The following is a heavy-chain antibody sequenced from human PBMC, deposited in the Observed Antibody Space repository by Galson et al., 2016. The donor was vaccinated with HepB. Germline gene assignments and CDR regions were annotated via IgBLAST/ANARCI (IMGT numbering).Heavy chain of an antibody. CDR2: ISPYDGKT. CDR1: GYTFTSYG. Sequence: SVKVSCKASGYTFTSYGVNWVRQAPGQGLEWMGWISPYDGKTKYAQKLQGRVTVTTDTSTSTAYLELRSLRSDDTAVYYCATNMLRGLMYHYYAMDVWGQGTTVTVSS. V-gene: IGHV1-18*01. D-gene: IGHD3-10*01. J-gene: IGHJ6*01. CDR3: ATNMLRGLMYHYYAMDV.